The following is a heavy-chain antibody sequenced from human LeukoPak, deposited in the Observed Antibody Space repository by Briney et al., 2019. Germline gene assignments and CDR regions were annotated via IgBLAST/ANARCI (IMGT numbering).Heavy chain of an antibody. CDR2: INPKSGDT. J-gene: IGHJ1*01. Sequence: ASVTVSCMASGYTFTDYYMHWVRQAPGQGLEWMGWINPKSGDTKYEQESQGWVTMTRATSISTAYIELSRSRSDDTAMYYCARGSPVAAAGAAYFHHWGQGTLVTVSS. V-gene: IGHV1-2*04. CDR1: GYTFTDYY. D-gene: IGHD6-13*01. CDR3: ARGSPVAAAGAAYFHH.